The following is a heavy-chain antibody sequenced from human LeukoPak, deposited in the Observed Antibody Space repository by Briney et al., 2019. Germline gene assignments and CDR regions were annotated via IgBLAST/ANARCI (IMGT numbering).Heavy chain of an antibody. D-gene: IGHD5-24*01. V-gene: IGHV3-11*05. CDR3: ARVPAGYTPNY. CDR1: GFSFSDYY. CDR2: ISSSSSYT. Sequence: GGSLRLSCAASGFSFSDYYMSWVRQAPGKGLEWISSISSSSSYTKYGDSGKGRFTISRDNAKNSLYLQMNSLRAEDTAVYYCARVPAGYTPNYWGQGALVTLSS. J-gene: IGHJ4*02.